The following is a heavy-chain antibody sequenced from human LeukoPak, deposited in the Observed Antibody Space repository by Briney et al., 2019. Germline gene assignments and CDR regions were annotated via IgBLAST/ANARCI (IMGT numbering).Heavy chain of an antibody. CDR3: ARSGYCSSTSCMGYYYYYYMDV. Sequence: GGSLRLSCAAPGFTFSSYWMSWVRQAPGKGLEWVANIKQDGSEKYYVDSVKGRFTISRDSAKNSLYLQMNSLRAEDTAVYYCARSGYCSSTSCMGYYYYYYMDVWGKGTTVTVSS. V-gene: IGHV3-7*01. CDR2: IKQDGSEK. D-gene: IGHD2-2*03. CDR1: GFTFSSYW. J-gene: IGHJ6*03.